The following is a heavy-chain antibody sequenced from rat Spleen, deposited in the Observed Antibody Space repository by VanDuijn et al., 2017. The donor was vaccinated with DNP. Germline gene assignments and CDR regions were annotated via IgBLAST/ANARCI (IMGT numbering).Heavy chain of an antibody. D-gene: IGHD1-2*01. J-gene: IGHJ4*01. CDR3: TRDNYSSYMPYYYAMDA. V-gene: IGHV5S10*01. CDR1: GFTFSDYN. CDR2: IIYDGSRT. Sequence: EVQLVESGGGLVQPGRSLQLSCAASGFTFSDYNMAWLRQAPRKGLEWVATIIYDGSRTYYRDSVKGRFTISRDNAKSTLYLQMNSLRSEDTATYYCTRDNYSSYMPYYYAMDAWGQGTSVTVSS.